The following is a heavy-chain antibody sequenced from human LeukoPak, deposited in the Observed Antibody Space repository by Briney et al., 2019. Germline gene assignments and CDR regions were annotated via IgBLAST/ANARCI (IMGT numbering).Heavy chain of an antibody. D-gene: IGHD6-6*01. CDR3: ARGRKYSSSSDAFDI. Sequence: SETLSLTCAVYGGSFSGYYWSWIRQPPGKGLEWIGEINHSGSTNYNPSLKSRVTISVETSKNQFSLKLSSVTAADTAVYYCARGRKYSSSSDAFDIWGQGTMVTVSS. J-gene: IGHJ3*02. CDR1: GGSFSGYY. V-gene: IGHV4-34*01. CDR2: INHSGST.